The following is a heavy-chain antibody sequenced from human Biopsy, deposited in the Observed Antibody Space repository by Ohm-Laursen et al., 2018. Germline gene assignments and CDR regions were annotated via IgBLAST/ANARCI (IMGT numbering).Heavy chain of an antibody. Sequence: SETLSLTCTVSGGSIYNFFWSWIRQPPGKGLEWIGYIYYSGSTNYSPSLKSRVTISVDRSKNHFSLELSSVTAADTAVYYCARVGVGAPSIDYFDSWGQGALVTVSS. CDR2: IYYSGST. D-gene: IGHD1-26*01. V-gene: IGHV4-59*01. CDR1: GGSIYNFF. J-gene: IGHJ4*02. CDR3: ARVGVGAPSIDYFDS.